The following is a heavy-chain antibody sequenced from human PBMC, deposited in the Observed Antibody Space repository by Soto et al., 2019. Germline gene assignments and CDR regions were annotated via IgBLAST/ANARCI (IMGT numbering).Heavy chain of an antibody. J-gene: IGHJ3*02. Sequence: GGSLRLSCAASGFTFSSYAMHWVRQAPGKGLEWVAVISYDGSNKYYADSVKGRFTISRDNSKNTLYLQMNSLRAEDTAVYYCATVLRGAFDIWGQGTMVTVSS. CDR1: GFTFSSYA. CDR3: ATVLRGAFDI. V-gene: IGHV3-30-3*01. D-gene: IGHD2-15*01. CDR2: ISYDGSNK.